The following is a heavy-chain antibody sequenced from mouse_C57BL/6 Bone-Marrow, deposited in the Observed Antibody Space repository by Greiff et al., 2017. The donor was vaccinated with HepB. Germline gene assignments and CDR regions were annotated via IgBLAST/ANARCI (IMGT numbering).Heavy chain of an antibody. D-gene: IGHD2-3*01. CDR1: GFTFTSYW. CDR2: IHPNSGST. V-gene: IGHV1-64*01. CDR3: ARERWLLPFAY. J-gene: IGHJ3*01. Sequence: QVQLQQPGAELVKPGASVKLSCKASGFTFTSYWMHWVKQRPGQGLEWIGMIHPNSGSTNYNEKFKSMATLTVDKSSSTAYMQLSSLPSEDSAVYYCARERWLLPFAYWGQGTLVTVSA.